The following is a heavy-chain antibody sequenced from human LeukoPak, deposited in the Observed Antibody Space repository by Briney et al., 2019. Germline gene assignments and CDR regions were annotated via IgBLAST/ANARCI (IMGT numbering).Heavy chain of an antibody. CDR3: ARLRESSSWYVGDY. Sequence: GGSLRLSCAASGFTFSNAWMSWVRQAPGKGLEWVGRIKSKTDGGTTDYAAPVKGRFTISRDDSKNTLYLQMNSLKTEDTAMYYCARLRESSSWYVGDYWAREPWSPSPQ. D-gene: IGHD6-13*01. CDR2: IKSKTDGGTT. V-gene: IGHV3-15*01. CDR1: GFTFSNAW. J-gene: IGHJ4*02.